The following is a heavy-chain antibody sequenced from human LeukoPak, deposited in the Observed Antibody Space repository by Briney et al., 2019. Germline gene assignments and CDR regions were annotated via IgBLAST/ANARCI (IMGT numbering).Heavy chain of an antibody. Sequence: PSETLSLTCTVSGGSISSGDYYWSWIRQPPGKGLEWIGYIYYSGSTYYNPSLKSRVTISVDTSKNQFSLKLSSVTAADTAVYYCAGLYDSSGYYADYWGQGTLVTVSS. D-gene: IGHD3-22*01. CDR1: GGSISSGDYY. V-gene: IGHV4-30-4*01. CDR2: IYYSGST. J-gene: IGHJ4*02. CDR3: AGLYDSSGYYADY.